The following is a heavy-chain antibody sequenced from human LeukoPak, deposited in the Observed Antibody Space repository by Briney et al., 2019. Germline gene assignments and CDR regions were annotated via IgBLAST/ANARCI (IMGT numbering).Heavy chain of an antibody. CDR2: IYYSGST. CDR1: GGSISSSSYY. D-gene: IGHD6-13*01. V-gene: IGHV4-39*07. J-gene: IGHJ5*02. Sequence: SETLSLTCTVSGGSISSSSYYWGWIRQPPGKGLEWIGSIYYSGSTYYNPSLKSRVTISVDTSKNQFSLKLSSVTAADTAVYYCARQRASIAAAGTWFDPWGQGTLVTVSS. CDR3: ARQRASIAAAGTWFDP.